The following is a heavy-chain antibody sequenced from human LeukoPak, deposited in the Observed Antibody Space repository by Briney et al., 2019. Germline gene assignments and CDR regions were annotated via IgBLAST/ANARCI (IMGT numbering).Heavy chain of an antibody. D-gene: IGHD3-22*01. CDR2: INHSGST. Sequence: SETLSLTCAVYVGSFSGYYWSWIRQPPGKGLEWIGEINHSGSTNCNPSLKSRVTISVDTSKNQFSLKLSSVTAADTAVYYCARVGDSSGYYYGITEYFQHWGQGTLVTVSS. J-gene: IGHJ1*01. CDR1: VGSFSGYY. V-gene: IGHV4-34*01. CDR3: ARVGDSSGYYYGITEYFQH.